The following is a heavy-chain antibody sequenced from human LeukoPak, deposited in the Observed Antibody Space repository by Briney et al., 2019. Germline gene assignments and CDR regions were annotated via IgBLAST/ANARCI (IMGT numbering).Heavy chain of an antibody. J-gene: IGHJ6*02. V-gene: IGHV3-7*03. Sequence: GGSLRLSCGASGFTFSRYWMSWVRQTPGKGPEWVANIKQDGSERHYVDSVKGRFTISRDNAKNSLYLQLSSLRAEDTAVYYCAKDRGYSYGYDYYGMDVWGQGTTVTVSS. CDR1: GFTFSRYW. CDR2: IKQDGSER. D-gene: IGHD5-18*01. CDR3: AKDRGYSYGYDYYGMDV.